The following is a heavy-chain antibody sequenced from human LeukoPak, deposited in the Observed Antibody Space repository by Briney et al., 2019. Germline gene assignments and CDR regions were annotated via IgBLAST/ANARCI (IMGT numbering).Heavy chain of an antibody. D-gene: IGHD4-17*01. Sequence: GGSLRLSCAASGFTFSSYWMSWVRQAPGKGLEWVANIKQDGSEKYYVDSVKGRFTTSRDNAKNSLYLQMNSLRAEDTAVYYCARGPWATVTSSLIDYWGQGTLVTVSS. CDR2: IKQDGSEK. V-gene: IGHV3-7*01. CDR3: ARGPWATVTSSLIDY. CDR1: GFTFSSYW. J-gene: IGHJ4*02.